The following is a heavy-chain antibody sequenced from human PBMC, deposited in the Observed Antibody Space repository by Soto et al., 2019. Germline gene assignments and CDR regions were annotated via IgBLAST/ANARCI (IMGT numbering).Heavy chain of an antibody. J-gene: IGHJ3*02. D-gene: IGHD3-10*01. CDR1: GGTFSSYT. V-gene: IGHV1-69*02. Sequence: SVKVSCKASGGTFSSYTISWVRQAPGQGLEWMGRIIPILGIANYAQKFQGRVTITADKSTSTAYMELSSLRSEDTAVYYCARAGRDYGSGSYLGAFDIWGQGTMVTVSS. CDR3: ARAGRDYGSGSYLGAFDI. CDR2: IIPILGIA.